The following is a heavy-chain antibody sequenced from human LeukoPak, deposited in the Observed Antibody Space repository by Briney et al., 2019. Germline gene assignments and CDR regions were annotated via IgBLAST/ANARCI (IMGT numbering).Heavy chain of an antibody. CDR1: GGSISSGGYY. J-gene: IGHJ5*02. V-gene: IGHV4-30-2*03. CDR3: ARHVTLTGIPLRQPNWFDP. Sequence: NPSQTLSLTCTVSGGSISSGGYYWSWIRQPPGKGLEWIGYIYHSGSTYYNPSLKSRVTISVDTSKNQFSLKLSSVTAADTAVYYCARHVTLTGIPLRQPNWFDPWGQGTLVTVSS. CDR2: IYHSGST. D-gene: IGHD6-13*01.